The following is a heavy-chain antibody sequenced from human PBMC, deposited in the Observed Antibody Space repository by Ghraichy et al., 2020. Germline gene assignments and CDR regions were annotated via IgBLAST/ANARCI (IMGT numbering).Heavy chain of an antibody. CDR1: GFTFSSYS. J-gene: IGHJ6*02. CDR3: ARDPSDTAMAGYYYYGMDV. CDR2: ISSSSSYI. Sequence: GGSLRLSCAASGFTFSSYSMNWVRQAPGKGLEWVSSISSSSSYIYYADSVKGRFTISRDNAKNSLYLQMNSLRAEDTAVYYCARDPSDTAMAGYYYYGMDVWGQGTTVTVSS. V-gene: IGHV3-21*01. D-gene: IGHD5-18*01.